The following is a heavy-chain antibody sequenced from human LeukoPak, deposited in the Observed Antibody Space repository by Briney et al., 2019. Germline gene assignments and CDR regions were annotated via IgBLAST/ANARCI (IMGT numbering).Heavy chain of an antibody. Sequence: GGSLRLSCAASGFSFSSYWMVWVRQAPGKGLLWVSHIYGDGTTTTYADSVKGRFTISRDNAKNSLYLQMNSLRAEDTAVYYCARDLVDYYDVTYWGQGTLVTVSS. D-gene: IGHD3-22*01. J-gene: IGHJ4*02. CDR1: GFSFSSYW. CDR3: ARDLVDYYDVTY. V-gene: IGHV3-74*01. CDR2: IYGDGTTT.